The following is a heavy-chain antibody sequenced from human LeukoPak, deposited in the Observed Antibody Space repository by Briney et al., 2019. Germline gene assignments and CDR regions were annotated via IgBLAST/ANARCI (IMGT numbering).Heavy chain of an antibody. CDR1: GGSISSYH. V-gene: IGHV4-59*01. CDR2: IYYSGST. CDR3: ARWRVSDFEL. J-gene: IGHJ4*02. Sequence: KPSETLSLTCTVSGGSISSYHWCLIRQPPGKGLEWIGYIYYSGSTNYNPSLKSRVTISVDTFKNQFSLKLSSVTAADTAVYYCARWRVSDFELWGQGTLVTVSS. D-gene: IGHD3-10*01.